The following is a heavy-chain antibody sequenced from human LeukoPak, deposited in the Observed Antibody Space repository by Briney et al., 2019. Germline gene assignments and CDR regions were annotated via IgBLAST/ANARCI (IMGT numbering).Heavy chain of an antibody. J-gene: IGHJ4*02. CDR1: GFTFSSYG. CDR2: IWYDGSNK. CDR3: ARDLFSGPPFDY. D-gene: IGHD2-21*01. Sequence: GGSLRLSCAASGFTFSSYGMHWARQAPDKGLEWVADIWYDGSNKYYADSVKGRFTISRDNSKNTLYLQMNSLRAEDTAVYYCARDLFSGPPFDYWGQGTLVTVSS. V-gene: IGHV3-33*01.